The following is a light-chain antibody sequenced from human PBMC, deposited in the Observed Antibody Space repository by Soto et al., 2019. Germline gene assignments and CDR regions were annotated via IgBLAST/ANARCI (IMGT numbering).Light chain of an antibody. CDR1: SSDVGGYNY. V-gene: IGLV2-8*01. Sequence: QSALAQPPSASGSPGQSVAISCTGTSSDVGGYNYVSWYQQHPGKAPKLMIYEVNKRPSGVPDRFSGSKSGNTASLTVSGLQAEDEADYYCSSYTSSNTLYVFGTGTKVTVL. J-gene: IGLJ1*01. CDR3: SSYTSSNTLYV. CDR2: EVN.